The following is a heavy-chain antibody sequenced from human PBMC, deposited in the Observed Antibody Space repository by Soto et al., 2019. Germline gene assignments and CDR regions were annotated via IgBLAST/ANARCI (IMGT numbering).Heavy chain of an antibody. CDR2: IYWDDDK. D-gene: IGHD6-13*01. CDR3: AHSIRRSSSWLDAFDI. J-gene: IGHJ3*02. V-gene: IGHV2-5*02. CDR1: GFSLSTSGVA. Sequence: SGPTLVNPTQTLTLTCTFSGFSLSTSGVAVGWIRQPPGKALEWLALIYWDDDKRYSPSLKSRLTITKDTSKNQVVLTMTNLDPVDTATYYCAHSIRRSSSWLDAFDIRAQGTMVPVSS.